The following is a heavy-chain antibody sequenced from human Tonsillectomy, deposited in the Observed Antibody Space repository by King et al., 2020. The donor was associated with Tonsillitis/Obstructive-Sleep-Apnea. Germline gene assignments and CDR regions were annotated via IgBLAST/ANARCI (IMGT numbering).Heavy chain of an antibody. CDR3: ARVKGVRGAVPDYYFDY. D-gene: IGHD1-14*01. Sequence: HVQLVESGGCVVQPGRSLRLSCAASGFTFSSYAMHWVRQAPGKGLEWVAVISYDGSNKYYADSVKGRFTISRDNSKNTLYLQMNSLRAEDTAVYYCARVKGVRGAVPDYYFDYWGQGTLVTVSS. V-gene: IGHV3-30*04. CDR1: GFTFSSYA. J-gene: IGHJ4*02. CDR2: ISYDGSNK.